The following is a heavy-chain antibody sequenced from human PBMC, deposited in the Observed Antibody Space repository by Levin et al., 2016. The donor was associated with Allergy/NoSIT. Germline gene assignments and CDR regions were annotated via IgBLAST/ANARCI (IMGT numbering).Heavy chain of an antibody. CDR3: ASPSGSYYEFDY. CDR2: IIPMFGLV. Sequence: WVRQAPGQGLQWMGGIIPMFGLVNYAQKFQGRVTITADESTNTAYMELSSLRSEDTAVYFCASPSGSYYEFDYWGQGTLVTVSS. J-gene: IGHJ4*02. D-gene: IGHD1-26*01. V-gene: IGHV1-69*01.